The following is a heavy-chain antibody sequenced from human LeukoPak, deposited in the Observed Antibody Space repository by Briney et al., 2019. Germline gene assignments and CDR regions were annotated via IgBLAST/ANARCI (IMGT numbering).Heavy chain of an antibody. CDR1: GFTFSNYW. D-gene: IGHD3-22*01. CDR3: ARDPRGYWWFDP. V-gene: IGHV3-74*01. Sequence: GGSLRLSCAASGFTFSNYWMHWVRQAPGKGLVWVSRINSDGSSTSYADSVKGRFTISRDNRKNTLYLQMNNLRAEDTAVYYCARDPRGYWWFDPWGQGTLVTVSS. J-gene: IGHJ5*02. CDR2: INSDGSST.